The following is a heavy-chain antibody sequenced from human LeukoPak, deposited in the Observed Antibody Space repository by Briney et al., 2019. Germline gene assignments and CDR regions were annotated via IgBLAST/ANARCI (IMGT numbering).Heavy chain of an antibody. V-gene: IGHV5-51*01. CDR3: ARHSYCTNGVCYPSSDY. CDR2: IYPGDSDT. Sequence: GESLKISFKGSGXSFTSYCIGWVRQMPGKGLEGMWMIYPGDSDTRYSPSFQGQVTISADKSISAAYLQWSSLKASDTAMYYCARHSYCTNGVCYPSSDYWGQGTLVTVSS. D-gene: IGHD2-8*01. CDR1: GXSFTSYC. J-gene: IGHJ4*02.